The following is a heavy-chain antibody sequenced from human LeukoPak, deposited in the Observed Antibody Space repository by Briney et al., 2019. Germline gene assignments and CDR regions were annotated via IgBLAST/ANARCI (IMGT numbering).Heavy chain of an antibody. J-gene: IGHJ5*02. D-gene: IGHD4-23*01. CDR2: IYYSGST. Sequence: SETLSLTCAVSGGSISSYYWSWIRQPPGKGLEWIGYIYYSGSTNYNPSLKSRVTISVDTSKNQFSLKLSSVTAADTAVYYCARGTTVVTFDPWGQGTLVTVSS. CDR3: ARGTTVVTFDP. CDR1: GGSISSYY. V-gene: IGHV4-59*01.